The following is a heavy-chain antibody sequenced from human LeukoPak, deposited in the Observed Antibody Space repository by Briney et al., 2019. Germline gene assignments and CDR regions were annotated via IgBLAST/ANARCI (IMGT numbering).Heavy chain of an antibody. CDR2: INSDGSST. J-gene: IGHJ4*02. CDR1: GFTFSGYW. Sequence: PGGSLRLSCAASGFTFSGYWMHWVRQAPGKGLVWVSRINSDGSSTSYADSVKVRFTISRDNAKNTLYLQMNSLRAEDTAVYYCARDVSSGWYVLDYWGQGTLVTVSS. D-gene: IGHD6-19*01. V-gene: IGHV3-74*01. CDR3: ARDVSSGWYVLDY.